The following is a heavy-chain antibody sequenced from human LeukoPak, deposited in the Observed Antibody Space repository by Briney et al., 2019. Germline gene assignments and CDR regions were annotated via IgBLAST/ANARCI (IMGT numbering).Heavy chain of an antibody. D-gene: IGHD6-6*01. CDR2: ISSSGSTI. J-gene: IGHJ6*03. V-gene: IGHV3-11*01. Sequence: PGGSLRLSCAASGFTFSDYYMSWIRQAPGKGLEWVSYISSSGSTIYYADSVKGRFTISRDNAKNSLYLQMNSLRAEDTALYHCARALEYSSSSYYYYYMDVWGKGTTVTVSS. CDR1: GFTFSDYY. CDR3: ARALEYSSSSYYYYYMDV.